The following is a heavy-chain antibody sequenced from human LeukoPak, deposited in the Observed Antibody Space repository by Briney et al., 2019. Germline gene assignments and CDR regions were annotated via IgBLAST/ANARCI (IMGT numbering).Heavy chain of an antibody. D-gene: IGHD4-11*01. J-gene: IGHJ4*02. CDR2: IYPGDSDT. CDR3: ARLGATLTKGFADY. Sequence: GESLKISCKGSGYRFTSYWIVWARQMPGKGLEWMGSIYPGDSDTRYSPSFQGQATISADKSITTAYLQWNSLKASDTAMYYCARLGATLTKGFADYWGQGTLVTVSS. V-gene: IGHV5-51*01. CDR1: GYRFTSYW.